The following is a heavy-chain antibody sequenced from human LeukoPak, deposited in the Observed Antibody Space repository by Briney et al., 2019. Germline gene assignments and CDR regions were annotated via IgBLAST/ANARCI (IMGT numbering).Heavy chain of an antibody. D-gene: IGHD5-12*01. J-gene: IGHJ5*02. CDR1: GTAFRTYA. CDR3: VRTYDENPLGWFDP. Sequence: PGGSLRLSCSASGTAFRTYAMHWVRQPPGKGLYYVSAISINGGSTYYADSVRGRFTISRDNSKNTLYLQMISIRPAATAVYYCVRTYDENPLGWFDPWGQGTLVTVSS. V-gene: IGHV3-64D*06. CDR2: ISINGGST.